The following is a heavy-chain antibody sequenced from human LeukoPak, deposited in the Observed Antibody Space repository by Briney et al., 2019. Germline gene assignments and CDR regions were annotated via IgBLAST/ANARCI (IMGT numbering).Heavy chain of an antibody. CDR1: GGSISSFH. CDR2: IYFRGNT. V-gene: IGHV4-59*08. Sequence: SETLSLPCTVSGGSISSFHWSWIRQPPGKGLQWIGYIYFRGNTNYSPSLESRVAISVDTSKNQFSLKLSSVTAADTAVYYCARHGYGDYRNFDYWGQGTPVTVSS. D-gene: IGHD4-17*01. CDR3: ARHGYGDYRNFDY. J-gene: IGHJ4*02.